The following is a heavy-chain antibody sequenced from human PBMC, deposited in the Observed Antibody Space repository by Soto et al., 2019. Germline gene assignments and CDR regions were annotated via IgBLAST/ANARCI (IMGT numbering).Heavy chain of an antibody. V-gene: IGHV4-34*01. CDR2: INHSGST. CDR1: GGSFSGYY. CDR3: ATRQSVGSSSPYYFDY. J-gene: IGHJ4*02. Sequence: PSETLSLTCAVYGGSFSGYYWSWIRQPPGKGLEWIGEINHSGSTNYNPSLKSRVTISVDTSKNQFSLKLSSVTAADTAVYYCATRQSVGSSSPYYFDYWGQGTLVTVSS. D-gene: IGHD6-6*01.